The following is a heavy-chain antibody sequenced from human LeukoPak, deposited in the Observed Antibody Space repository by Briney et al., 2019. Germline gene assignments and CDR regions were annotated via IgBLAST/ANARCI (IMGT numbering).Heavy chain of an antibody. V-gene: IGHV1-2*02. D-gene: IGHD3-10*01. CDR3: ARGKVRGGPYYYYYMDV. CDR2: INPNSGGT. CDR1: GYTFTGYY. J-gene: IGHJ6*03. Sequence: GASVKVSCKASGYTFTGYYMHWVRQAPGQGLEWMGWINPNSGGTNYAQKFQGRVTMTRDTSISTAYMELSRLRSDDTAVYYCARGKVRGGPYYYYYMDVWGKGTTVTISS.